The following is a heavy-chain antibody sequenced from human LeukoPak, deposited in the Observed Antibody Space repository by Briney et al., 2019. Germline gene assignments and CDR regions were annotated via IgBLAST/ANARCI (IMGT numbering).Heavy chain of an antibody. J-gene: IGHJ4*02. CDR1: GFAFSTYT. V-gene: IGHV3-21*01. D-gene: IGHD6-13*01. Sequence: GGSLRLSCAASGFAFSTYTMSWVRQAPGKGLEWVSCITSSSSSISYADSVRGRFTISRDNAKDSLYLQMNSLRAEDTAVYSCVRVEDWGAAGNRLDYWGQGTLVTVSS. CDR2: ITSSSSSI. CDR3: VRVEDWGAAGNRLDY.